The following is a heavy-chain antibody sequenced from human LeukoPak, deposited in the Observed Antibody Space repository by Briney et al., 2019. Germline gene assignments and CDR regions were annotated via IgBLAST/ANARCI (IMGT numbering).Heavy chain of an antibody. Sequence: SVKVSCKASGGTFSSYAISWVRQAPGQGLEWMGGIIPIFGTANYAQKFQGRVTMTRNTSISTAYMELSSLRSEDTAVYYCARDRLPYGSGSYYPQTPKAPNWFDPWGQGTLVTVSS. V-gene: IGHV1-69*05. J-gene: IGHJ5*02. D-gene: IGHD3-10*01. CDR2: IIPIFGTA. CDR1: GGTFSSYA. CDR3: ARDRLPYGSGSYYPQTPKAPNWFDP.